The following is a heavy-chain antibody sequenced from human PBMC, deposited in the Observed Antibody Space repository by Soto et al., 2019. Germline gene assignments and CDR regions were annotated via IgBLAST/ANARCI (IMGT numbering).Heavy chain of an antibody. CDR2: IYYSGST. V-gene: IGHV4-61*08. D-gene: IGHD1-7*01. CDR3: AREGLTGTIGLYYYYGMDV. CDR1: GDSISSGAYY. J-gene: IGHJ6*02. Sequence: SETLSLTCTVSGDSISSGAYYWSWIRQPPGKGLEWIGYIYYSGSTNYNPSLKSRVTISVDTSKNQFSLKLSSVTAADTAVYYCAREGLTGTIGLYYYYGMDVWGQGTTVT.